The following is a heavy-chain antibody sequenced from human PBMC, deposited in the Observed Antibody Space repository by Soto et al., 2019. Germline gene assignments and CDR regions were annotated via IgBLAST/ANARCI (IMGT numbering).Heavy chain of an antibody. D-gene: IGHD3-22*01. CDR1: GDSISSYY. Sequence: QVQLQESGTGLVKPSETLSLTCAVSGDSISSYYCMWIRQPPGKGLESIGYMYYGRSANYNPSLKRRVTLSVDTSTNQCSLTLCSMTAADTAVYYCALRSMAVVPEYWGQGTLVTVSS. V-gene: IGHV4-59*01. CDR3: ALRSMAVVPEY. J-gene: IGHJ4*02. CDR2: MYYGRSA.